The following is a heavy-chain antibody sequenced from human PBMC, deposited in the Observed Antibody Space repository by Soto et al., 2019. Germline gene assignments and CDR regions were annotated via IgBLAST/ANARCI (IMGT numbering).Heavy chain of an antibody. CDR1: GGSISSGGYY. Sequence: QVQLQESGPGLVKPSQTLSLTCTVSGGSISSGGYYWNWIRQHPGKGLEWIGYFYYSGSPYYNPSLKSRVTISLDTAKNPFSLKLSSVTSADTAVYYCAGSVFPWGQGTLVTVSS. CDR3: AGSVFP. CDR2: FYYSGSP. J-gene: IGHJ5*02. V-gene: IGHV4-31*03.